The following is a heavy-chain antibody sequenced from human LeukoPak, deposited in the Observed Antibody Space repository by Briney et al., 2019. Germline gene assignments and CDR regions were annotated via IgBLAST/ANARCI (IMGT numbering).Heavy chain of an antibody. CDR1: GFSFSRYD. CDR2: IRYDGSNK. V-gene: IGHV3-30*02. D-gene: IGHD3-3*01. CDR3: AKDRQTITIFGVVNTPRANFDY. Sequence: GGPLRLSCAPCGFSFSRYDILGLREAPGKGLEWVAFIRYDGSNKHYAGSVKGRFTISRDNFMSTVYLQMNSLRAEDTAVYYCAKDRQTITIFGVVNTPRANFDYWGQGTLVTVSS. J-gene: IGHJ4*02.